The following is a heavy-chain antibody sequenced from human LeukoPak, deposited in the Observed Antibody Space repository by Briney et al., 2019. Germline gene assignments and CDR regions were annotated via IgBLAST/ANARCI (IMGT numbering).Heavy chain of an antibody. CDR1: GFTFSSYW. D-gene: IGHD4-17*01. Sequence: TGGSLRLSCAASGFTFSSYWMNWVRQAPGKGLEWVANIKQDGSEKYYVDSVKGRFTISRDNAKNSLYLQMNSLRAEDTAVYYCARVMAWGYGFPIHYWGQGTLVTVSS. CDR3: ARVMAWGYGFPIHY. J-gene: IGHJ4*02. CDR2: IKQDGSEK. V-gene: IGHV3-7*04.